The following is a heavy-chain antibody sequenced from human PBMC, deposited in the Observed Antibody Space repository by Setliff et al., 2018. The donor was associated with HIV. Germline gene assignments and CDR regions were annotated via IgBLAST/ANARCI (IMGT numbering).Heavy chain of an antibody. CDR1: GASITSGSYY. D-gene: IGHD2-21*01. V-gene: IGHV4-61*09. J-gene: IGHJ4*02. CDR3: ATYAGNGGGKGY. CDR2: VYTSGST. Sequence: PSETLSLTCSVSGASITSGSYYWSWIRQPAGKGLEWIGHVYTSGSTNYNTSLMSRVTISLDTSMNHFSLKLSSVTAADTAMYYCATYAGNGGGKGYWGQGTLVTVSS.